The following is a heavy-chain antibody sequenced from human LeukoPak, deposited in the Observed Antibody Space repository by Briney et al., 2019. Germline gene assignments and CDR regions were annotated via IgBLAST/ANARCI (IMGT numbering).Heavy chain of an antibody. CDR3: ARDMATFGGFIVHHY. CDR1: GYTFSNYG. D-gene: IGHD3-16*02. V-gene: IGHV1-18*01. CDR2: ISAYNGNT. J-gene: IGHJ4*02. Sequence: GASVKVSCKASGYTFSNYGISWVRQAPGQGLEWMGWISAYNGNTRFAQKLQGRVTMTTDTSTTTVYMELRSLTSDDTAVYYCARDMATFGGFIVHHYWGQGTLVTVSS.